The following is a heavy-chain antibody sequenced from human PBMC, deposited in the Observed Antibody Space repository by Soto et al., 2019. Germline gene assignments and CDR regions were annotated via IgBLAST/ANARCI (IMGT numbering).Heavy chain of an antibody. V-gene: IGHV4-59*01. CDR3: AREGSTPGLFDS. CDR1: GGSISSYY. CDR2: VYYSGST. Sequence: PSETLSLTCTVSGGSISSYYWSWIRQPPGKGLEWIGFVYYSGSTNYNPSLKSRVTISVDTSKNHFSLKVSSVTAADTAVYYCAREGSTPGLFDSWGQGTLVTVS. J-gene: IGHJ4*02.